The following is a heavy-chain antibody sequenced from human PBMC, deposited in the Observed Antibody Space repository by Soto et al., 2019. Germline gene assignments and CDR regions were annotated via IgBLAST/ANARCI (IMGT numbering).Heavy chain of an antibody. CDR1: GFTFSSYS. CDR2: ISSSSSTI. Sequence: EVQLVESGGGLVKPGGSLRLSCAASGFTFSSYSMNWVRQAPGKGLEWVSSISSSSSTIYYADSVKGRFTISRDNAKNSLYLQMNSLRAEDTAVYYCARGGYYGDYTGYWYFDLWGRGTLVTVSS. CDR3: ARGGYYGDYTGYWYFDL. J-gene: IGHJ2*01. V-gene: IGHV3-21*01. D-gene: IGHD4-17*01.